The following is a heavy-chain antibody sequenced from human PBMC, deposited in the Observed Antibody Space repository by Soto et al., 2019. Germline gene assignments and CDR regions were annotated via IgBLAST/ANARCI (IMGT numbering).Heavy chain of an antibody. CDR2: IYYSGST. CDR1: GGSISSYY. V-gene: IGHV4-59*01. Sequence: PSETLSLTCTVSGGSISSYYWSWIRQPPGKGLEWIGYIYYSGSTNYNPSLKSRVTISVDTSKNQFSLKLSSVTAADTAVYYCAPPPLEAAAGIWVDYWGQETRVTFSS. CDR3: APPPLEAAAGIWVDY. J-gene: IGHJ4*02. D-gene: IGHD6-13*01.